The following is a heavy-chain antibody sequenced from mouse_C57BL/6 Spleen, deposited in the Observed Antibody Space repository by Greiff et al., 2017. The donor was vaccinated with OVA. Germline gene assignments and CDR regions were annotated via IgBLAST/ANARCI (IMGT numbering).Heavy chain of an antibody. Sequence: QVQLKQSGAELARPGASVKMSCKASGYTFTSYTMHWVKQRPGQGLEWIGYINPSSGYTKYNQKFKDKATLTADKSSSTAYMQLSSLTSEDSAVYYCAREAGIYYGNYEDYWGQGTTLTVSS. J-gene: IGHJ2*01. CDR3: AREAGIYYGNYEDY. CDR2: INPSSGYT. D-gene: IGHD2-1*01. CDR1: GYTFTSYT. V-gene: IGHV1-4*01.